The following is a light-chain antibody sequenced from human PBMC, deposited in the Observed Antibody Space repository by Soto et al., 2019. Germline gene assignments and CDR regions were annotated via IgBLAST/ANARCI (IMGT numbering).Light chain of an antibody. CDR1: QSVSSSY. CDR2: GPS. V-gene: IGKV3-20*01. J-gene: IGKJ5*01. Sequence: EIVLTHSAGTLSFSPVERATLSCRASQSVSSSYLAWYQQKPGQAPRLLIYGPSTRASGVPARFSGSGSGREFTLTIRRMEPEDVGMYYCQQYGSSPITFGHGTRLEIK. CDR3: QQYGSSPIT.